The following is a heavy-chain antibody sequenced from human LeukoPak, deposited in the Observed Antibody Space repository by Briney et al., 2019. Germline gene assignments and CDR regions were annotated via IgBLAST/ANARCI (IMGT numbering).Heavy chain of an antibody. CDR3: AREIWPGEFGYFDY. Sequence: GGSLRLSCAASGFTFSSYAMHWVRQAPGKGLEGVAVISYDGTNKYYADSVKGRFTISRDSSKNTVYLQMNSLRAEDTAVYYCAREIWPGEFGYFDYWGQGTLVSVSS. CDR1: GFTFSSYA. CDR2: ISYDGTNK. V-gene: IGHV3-30*04. D-gene: IGHD3-10*01. J-gene: IGHJ4*02.